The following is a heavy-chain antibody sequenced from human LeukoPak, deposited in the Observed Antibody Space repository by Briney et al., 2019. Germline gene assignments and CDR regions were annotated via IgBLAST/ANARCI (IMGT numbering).Heavy chain of an antibody. CDR1: GYIFTSYN. J-gene: IGHJ4*02. CDR2: INPSGGST. CDR3: ARAEGGYERFDY. D-gene: IGHD5-12*01. Sequence: ASVKVSCKASGYIFTSYNIYWVRQAPGQGLEWMGIINPSGGSTNYAQKFQGRVTMTRDTSISTAYMELSRLRSDDTAVYYCARAEGGYERFDYWGQGTLVTVSS. V-gene: IGHV1-46*01.